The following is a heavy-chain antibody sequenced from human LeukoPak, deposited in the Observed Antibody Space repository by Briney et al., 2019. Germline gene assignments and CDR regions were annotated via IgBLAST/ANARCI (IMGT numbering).Heavy chain of an antibody. CDR1: GFTFSSYW. CDR3: ARVLKVGTYYDILTGYKDYYYGMDV. CDR2: IKQDGSEK. J-gene: IGHJ6*02. Sequence: GGSLRLSCAASGFTFSSYWMSWVRQAPGKGLEWVANIKQDGSEKYYVDSVKGRFTISRDNAKNSLYLQMNSLRAEDTAVYYCARVLKVGTYYDILTGYKDYYYGMDVWGQGTTVTVSS. D-gene: IGHD3-9*01. V-gene: IGHV3-7*01.